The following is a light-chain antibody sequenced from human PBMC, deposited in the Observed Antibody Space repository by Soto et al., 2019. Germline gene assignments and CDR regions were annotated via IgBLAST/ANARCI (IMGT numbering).Light chain of an antibody. Sequence: DLPMTQSPSSVSASVGDRVTITCRASQGISSWLAWYQQKPGQAPALLIYGASTLESGVPSRFSGSGSGTEFTLTITSLQPEDFATYYCQQANNFPLTFGGGTKV. CDR2: GAS. CDR3: QQANNFPLT. J-gene: IGKJ4*01. V-gene: IGKV1-12*01. CDR1: QGISSW.